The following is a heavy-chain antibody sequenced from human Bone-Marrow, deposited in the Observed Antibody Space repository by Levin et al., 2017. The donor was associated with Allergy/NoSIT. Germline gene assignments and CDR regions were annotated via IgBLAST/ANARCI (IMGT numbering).Heavy chain of an antibody. CDR3: ASTVNWYFDL. Sequence: GESLKISCAASGFTVSSHYMSWVRQAPGKGLEWVSVIYSGGSTYYADSVKGRFTISRDNSKNTLYLQMNSLRAEDTAVYYCASTVNWYFDLWGRGTLVTVSS. V-gene: IGHV3-53*01. CDR1: GFTVSSHY. J-gene: IGHJ2*01. D-gene: IGHD4-17*01. CDR2: IYSGGST.